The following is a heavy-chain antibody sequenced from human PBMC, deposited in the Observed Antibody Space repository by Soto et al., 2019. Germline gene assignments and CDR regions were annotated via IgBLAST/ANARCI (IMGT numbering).Heavy chain of an antibody. Sequence: QITLKESGPTLLKPTQTLTLTCTFSGFSLTTSGVGVGWISQPPGTALELLALIFWNGDARYSPSLKARLTITKDTSKNRVVLTMTNMDPVDAATYYCARDRVASFDYWGQGTLVTVSS. CDR3: ARDRVASFDY. J-gene: IGHJ4*02. CDR1: GFSLTTSGVG. CDR2: IFWNGDA. D-gene: IGHD2-15*01. V-gene: IGHV2-5*01.